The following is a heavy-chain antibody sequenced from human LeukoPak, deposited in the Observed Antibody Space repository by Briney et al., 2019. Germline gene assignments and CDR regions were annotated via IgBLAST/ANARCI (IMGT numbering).Heavy chain of an antibody. J-gene: IGHJ6*02. CDR1: GLTSSSYA. Sequence: PGGSLRLSCAASGLTSSSYAMTWVRQAPGKGLEWVAVISYDGSNKYYADSVKGRFTISRDNSKNTLYLQMNSLRAEDTAVYYCAKDSSLGDPYYYYGMDVWGQGTTVTVSS. CDR2: ISYDGSNK. D-gene: IGHD7-27*01. V-gene: IGHV3-30*18. CDR3: AKDSSLGDPYYYYGMDV.